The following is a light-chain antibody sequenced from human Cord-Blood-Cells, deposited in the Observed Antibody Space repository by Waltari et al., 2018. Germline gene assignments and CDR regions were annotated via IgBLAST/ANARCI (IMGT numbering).Light chain of an antibody. Sequence: QSALPQPASVSGSPGQSSTISCTGTSRDVGGYYYCLWYQQHPGKAPKLMIYDVSKRPSGVSNRFSGSKSGNTASLTISGLQAEDEADYYCSSYTSSSTFWVFGGGTKLTVL. CDR3: SSYTSSSTFWV. J-gene: IGLJ3*02. CDR2: DVS. V-gene: IGLV2-14*01. CDR1: SRDVGGYYY.